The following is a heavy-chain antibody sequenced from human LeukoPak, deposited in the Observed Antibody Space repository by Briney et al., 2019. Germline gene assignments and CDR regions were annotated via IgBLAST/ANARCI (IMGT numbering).Heavy chain of an antibody. CDR2: VYYSGST. Sequence: SETLSLTCSVSGGSISSYYWSWIRQPPGKGLEWIGYVYYSGSTNSNPSLQSRVTISVDTSKNQFSLQLSSMTAADTAVYYCARYMSGPGPFGYWGQGTLVTVSS. CDR3: ARYMSGPGPFGY. D-gene: IGHD6-19*01. J-gene: IGHJ4*02. V-gene: IGHV4-59*08. CDR1: GGSISSYY.